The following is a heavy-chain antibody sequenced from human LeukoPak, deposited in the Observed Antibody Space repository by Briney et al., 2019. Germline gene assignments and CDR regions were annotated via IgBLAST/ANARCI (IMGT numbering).Heavy chain of an antibody. CDR1: GGSFSGYY. D-gene: IGHD3-3*01. CDR2: INHSGST. J-gene: IGHJ6*02. Sequence: KASATLSLTCAVYGGSFSGYYWSWIRPPPGKGLEWIGEINHSGSTNYNPSLKSRVTISVDTSKNQFSLKLSSVTAADTAVYYCARGRAIFGVVKYYYYGMDVWGQGTTVTVSS. CDR3: ARGRAIFGVVKYYYYGMDV. V-gene: IGHV4-34*01.